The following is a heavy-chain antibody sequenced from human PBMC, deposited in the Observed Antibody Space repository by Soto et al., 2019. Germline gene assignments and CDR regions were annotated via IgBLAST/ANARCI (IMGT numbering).Heavy chain of an antibody. CDR2: IYYSGST. D-gene: IGHD3-22*01. Sequence: SETLSLTCTVSGGSISSGGYYWSWIRQHPGKGLEWIGYIYYSGSTYYNPSLKSRVTIPVDTSKNQFSLKLSSVTAADTAVYYCARGRSTMIVVVITPDAFDIWGQGTMVTVSS. CDR3: ARGRSTMIVVVITPDAFDI. CDR1: GGSISSGGYY. J-gene: IGHJ3*02. V-gene: IGHV4-31*03.